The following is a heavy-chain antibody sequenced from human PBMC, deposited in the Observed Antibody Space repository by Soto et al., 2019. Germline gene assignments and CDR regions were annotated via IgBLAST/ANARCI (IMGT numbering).Heavy chain of an antibody. CDR1: GYTFTSYA. CDR2: INAGNGNT. CDR3: AREASSGYCSGGSCYSGGYWYFDL. Sequence: QVQLVQSGAEVKKPGASVKVSCKASGYTFTSYAMHWVRQAPGQRLEWMGWINAGNGNTKYSQKFQGRVTITRDTSASTACMELSSLRSEDTAVYYCAREASSGYCSGGSCYSGGYWYFDLWGRGTLVTVSS. J-gene: IGHJ2*01. D-gene: IGHD2-15*01. V-gene: IGHV1-3*01.